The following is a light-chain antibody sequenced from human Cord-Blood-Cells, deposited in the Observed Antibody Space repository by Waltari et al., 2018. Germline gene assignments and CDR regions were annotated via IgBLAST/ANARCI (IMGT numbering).Light chain of an antibody. CDR3: SSYAGSNNLV. CDR2: EVS. CDR1: SSDAGGYNS. V-gene: IGLV2-8*01. J-gene: IGLJ2*01. Sequence: QSALTQPPSASGSPAQSVTISCTGTSSDAGGYNSFSRYQQHPGKAPKLMIYEVSKRPSGVPDRFSGSKSGNTASLTVSGLQAEDEADYYCSSYAGSNNLVFGGGTKLTVL.